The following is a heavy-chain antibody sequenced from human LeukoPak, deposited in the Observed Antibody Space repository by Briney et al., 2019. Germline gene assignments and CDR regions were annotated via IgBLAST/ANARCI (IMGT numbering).Heavy chain of an antibody. J-gene: IGHJ6*03. CDR2: MNPNSGNT. CDR3: ARGPIFRQVPAAYDYYYYYMDV. V-gene: IGHV1-8*03. CDR1: GYTFTSYD. Sequence: ASVKVSCKASGYTFTSYDINLVRQATGQGLEWMGWMNPNSGNTGYAQKFQGRVTITRNTSISTAYMELSSLRSEDTAVYYCARGPIFRQVPAAYDYYYYYMDVWGKGTTVTVSS. D-gene: IGHD2-2*01.